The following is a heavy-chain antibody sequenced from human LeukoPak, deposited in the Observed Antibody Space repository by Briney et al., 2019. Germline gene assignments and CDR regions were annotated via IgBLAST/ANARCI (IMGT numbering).Heavy chain of an antibody. V-gene: IGHV4-34*01. CDR3: ARGDCTNGVCPNYYMDV. CDR1: GGSFSGYY. J-gene: IGHJ6*03. D-gene: IGHD2-8*01. Sequence: PSETLSLTCAVYGGSFSGYYWSWLRQPPGKGLEWIGEINHSGSTNYNPSLKSRVTISVDTSKNQFSLKLSSVTAADTAVYYCARGDCTNGVCPNYYMDVWGKGTTVTVS. CDR2: INHSGST.